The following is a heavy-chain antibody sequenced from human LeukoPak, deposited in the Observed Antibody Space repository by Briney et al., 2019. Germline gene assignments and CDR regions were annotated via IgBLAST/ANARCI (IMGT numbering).Heavy chain of an antibody. CDR2: ISGSGGST. CDR3: ARHRGSSSWYVDY. Sequence: GTLRLSCAASGFTFSSHGMSWVRQAPGKGLEWVSAISGSGGSTYYADSVKGRFTISRDNAKNSLYLQMNSLRAEDTALYYCARHRGSSSWYVDYWGQGTLVTVSS. D-gene: IGHD6-13*01. V-gene: IGHV3-23*01. CDR1: GFTFSSHG. J-gene: IGHJ4*02.